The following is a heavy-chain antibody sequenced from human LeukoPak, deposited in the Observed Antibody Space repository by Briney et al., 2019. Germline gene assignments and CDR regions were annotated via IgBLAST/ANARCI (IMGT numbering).Heavy chain of an antibody. CDR3: ARDLGYASYYYYLDV. D-gene: IGHD5-12*01. J-gene: IGHJ6*03. Sequence: GGSLRLSCAASGFTFSSRWMHWVRQAPGKGLVWVSRINSGGRSTTYADSVKGRFTISRDNAKNTLYLQMNSLRAEDTAVYYCARDLGYASYYYYLDVWGKGTTVTVSS. CDR1: GFTFSSRW. CDR2: INSGGRST. V-gene: IGHV3-74*01.